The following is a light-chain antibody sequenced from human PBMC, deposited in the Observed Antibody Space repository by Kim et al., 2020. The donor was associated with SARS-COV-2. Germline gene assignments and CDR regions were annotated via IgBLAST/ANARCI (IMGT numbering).Light chain of an antibody. CDR2: GAS. J-gene: IGKJ1*01. Sequence: PEEGATLSCRASQSVSSSYLAWYQQKPGQAPRLLIYGASSRATGIPDRCSGSGSGTDFTLTISRLEPEDFAVYYCQQYGSSPPWTFGQGTKVDIK. CDR3: QQYGSSPPWT. V-gene: IGKV3-20*01. CDR1: QSVSSSY.